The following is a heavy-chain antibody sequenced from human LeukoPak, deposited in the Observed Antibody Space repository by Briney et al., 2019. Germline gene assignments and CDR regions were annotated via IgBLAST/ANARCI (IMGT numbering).Heavy chain of an antibody. V-gene: IGHV3-23*01. CDR3: AKRGGSGNYYFDS. CDR2: ISGCGGST. Sequence: GGSLRLSCAASGFTFSSYAMNWVRQAPGKGLEWVSSISGCGGSTYYVDSVKGRFTISRDNSKNTLYLQMNSLRAEDTAVYYCAKRGGSGNYYFDSWGQGTLVTVSS. D-gene: IGHD3-10*01. CDR1: GFTFSSYA. J-gene: IGHJ4*02.